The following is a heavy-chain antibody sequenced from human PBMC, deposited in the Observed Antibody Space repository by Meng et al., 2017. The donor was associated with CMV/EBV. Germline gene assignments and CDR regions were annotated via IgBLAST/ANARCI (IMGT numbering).Heavy chain of an antibody. Sequence: PLWQSGAEVKKPGASVKVSCKASGYTFTSYYMHWVRQAPGQGLEWMGIINPSGGSTSYAQKFQGRVTMTRDTSTSTVYMELSSLRSEDTAVYYCAREGEGVVAATPHFDYWGQGTLVTVSS. CDR2: INPSGGST. V-gene: IGHV1-46*01. D-gene: IGHD2-15*01. J-gene: IGHJ4*02. CDR3: AREGEGVVAATPHFDY. CDR1: GYTFTSYY.